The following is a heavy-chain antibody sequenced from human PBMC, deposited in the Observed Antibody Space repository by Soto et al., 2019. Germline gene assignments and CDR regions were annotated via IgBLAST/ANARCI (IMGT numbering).Heavy chain of an antibody. CDR3: AGDLKLLMAYYYYGMDV. Sequence: ASVKVSCKASGYTFTSYGISWVRQAPGQGLEWMGWISAYNGNTNYAQKLQGRVTMTTDTSTSTAYMELRSLRSDDTAVYYCAGDLKLLMAYYYYGMDVWGQGTTVTVSS. J-gene: IGHJ6*02. CDR2: ISAYNGNT. D-gene: IGHD3-10*01. V-gene: IGHV1-18*04. CDR1: GYTFTSYG.